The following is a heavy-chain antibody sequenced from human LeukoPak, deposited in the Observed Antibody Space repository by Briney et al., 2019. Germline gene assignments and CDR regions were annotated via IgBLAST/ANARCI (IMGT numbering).Heavy chain of an antibody. J-gene: IGHJ1*01. V-gene: IGHV3-11*01. CDR3: ARGKYDSIPFLQH. CDR1: GFTFSDYY. Sequence: GGSLRLSCAASGFTFSDYYMSWIRQAPGKGLEWVSYISSSGSIIYYADSVKGRFTISRDNAKNSMYLQMNSLRAEDTAVYYCARGKYDSIPFLQHWGQGTLVTVSS. CDR2: ISSSGSII. D-gene: IGHD3-22*01.